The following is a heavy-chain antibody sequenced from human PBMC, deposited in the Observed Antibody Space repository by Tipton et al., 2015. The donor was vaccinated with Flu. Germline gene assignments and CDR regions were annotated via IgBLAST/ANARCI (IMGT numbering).Heavy chain of an antibody. D-gene: IGHD3-3*01. Sequence: TLSLTCTVSGGSISSSSYYWGWIRQPPGKGLEWIGSIYYSGSTYYNPSLKSRVTISVDTSKNQFSLKLSSVTAADTAVYYCTRRFWSGYSFDNWGQGTLVTVSS. J-gene: IGHJ4*02. V-gene: IGHV4-39*01. CDR3: TRRFWSGYSFDN. CDR1: GGSISSSSYY. CDR2: IYYSGST.